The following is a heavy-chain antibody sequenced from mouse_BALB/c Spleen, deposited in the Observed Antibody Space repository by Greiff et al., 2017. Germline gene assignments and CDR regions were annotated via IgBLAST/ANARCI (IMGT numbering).Heavy chain of an antibody. CDR2: ISNGGGST. CDR3: ARDWDYYGNYDAMDY. V-gene: IGHV5-12-2*01. D-gene: IGHD2-1*01. CDR1: GFTFSSYT. Sequence: EVKLMESGGGLVQPGGSLKLSCAASGFTFSSYTMSWVRQTPEKRLEWVAYISNGGGSTYYPDTVKGRFTISRDNAKNTLYLQMSSLKSEDTAMYYCARDWDYYGNYDAMDYWGQGTSVTVSS. J-gene: IGHJ4*01.